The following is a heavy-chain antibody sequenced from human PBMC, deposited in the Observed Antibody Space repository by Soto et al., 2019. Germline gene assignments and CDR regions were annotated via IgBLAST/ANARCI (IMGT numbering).Heavy chain of an antibody. CDR3: ARELGGYNYGHYYYCGMDV. Sequence: SVKVSCKASGGTFSSYAISWVRQAPGQGLEWMGGIIPIFGTANYAQKFQGRVTITADESTSTAYMELSSLRSEDTAVYYCARELGGYNYGHYYYCGMDVWGQGTTVTVSS. V-gene: IGHV1-69*13. D-gene: IGHD5-12*01. CDR1: GGTFSSYA. J-gene: IGHJ6*02. CDR2: IIPIFGTA.